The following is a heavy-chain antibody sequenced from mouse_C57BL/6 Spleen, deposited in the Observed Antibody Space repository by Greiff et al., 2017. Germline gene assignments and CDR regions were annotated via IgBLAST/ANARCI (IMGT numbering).Heavy chain of an antibody. V-gene: IGHV1-69*01. CDR3: ALYYGSRRCAY. CDR2: IDPSDRYT. CDR1: GYTFTSYW. J-gene: IGHJ3*01. D-gene: IGHD1-1*01. Sequence: QVQLQQPGAELVMPGASVKLSCKASGYTFTSYWMHWVKQRPGQGLELIGEIDPSDRYTNYNQKFKGKSTLPVDKSSSTAYMQLSSLTSEDSAVYYCALYYGSRRCAYWGQGTLVTVSA.